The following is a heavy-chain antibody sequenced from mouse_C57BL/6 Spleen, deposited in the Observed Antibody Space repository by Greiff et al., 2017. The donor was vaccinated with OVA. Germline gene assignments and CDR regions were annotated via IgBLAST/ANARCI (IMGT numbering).Heavy chain of an antibody. Sequence: ESGPGLVKPSQSLSLTCSVTGCSITSGYYWNWIRQFPGNKLEWMGYISYDGSNNYNPSLKNRISITRDTSKNQFFLKLNSVTTEDTATYYCARVDDYVRFGYWGQGTLVTVSA. CDR1: GCSITSGYY. CDR3: ARVDDYVRFGY. J-gene: IGHJ3*01. V-gene: IGHV3-6*01. D-gene: IGHD2-4*01. CDR2: ISYDGSN.